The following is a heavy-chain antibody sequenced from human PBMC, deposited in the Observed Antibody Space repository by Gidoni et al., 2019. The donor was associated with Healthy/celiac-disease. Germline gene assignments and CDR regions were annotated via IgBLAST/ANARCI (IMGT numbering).Heavy chain of an antibody. J-gene: IGHJ4*02. CDR3: ARDEWELLAFDY. CDR2: ISAYNGNT. CDR1: GYTFTSYG. Sequence: QVQLVQSGAEVKKPAASVNVSCQASGYTFTSYGISWVRQAPGQVLEWMGWISAYNGNTNYAQKIKGRVSMTTDTSTSTAYMELRSLRSDDTAVYYCARDEWELLAFDYWGQGTLVTVSS. V-gene: IGHV1-18*04. D-gene: IGHD1-26*01.